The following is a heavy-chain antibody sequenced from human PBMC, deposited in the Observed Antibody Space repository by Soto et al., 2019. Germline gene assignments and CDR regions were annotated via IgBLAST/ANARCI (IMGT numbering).Heavy chain of an antibody. V-gene: IGHV3-7*01. CDR3: AREGDYGDAAYYYFGMDV. D-gene: IGHD4-17*01. CDR2: IKQDGSEK. J-gene: IGHJ6*02. CDR1: GFTFSSYW. Sequence: EVQLVESGGGLVQPGGSLRLSCAASGFTFSSYWMSWVRQAPGKGLEWVANIKQDGSEKYYVDSVKGRFTISRDNAKNSLYLQMNRLRAEDTAVYYCAREGDYGDAAYYYFGMDVWGQGTTVTVSS.